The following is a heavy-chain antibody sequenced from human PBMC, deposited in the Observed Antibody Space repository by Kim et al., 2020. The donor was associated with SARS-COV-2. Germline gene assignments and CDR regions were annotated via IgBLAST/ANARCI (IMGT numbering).Heavy chain of an antibody. J-gene: IGHJ1*01. CDR1: GFTVRSSF. D-gene: IGHD3-10*01. V-gene: IGHV3-53*01. CDR3: ARVGDYGSGKVVY. Sequence: GGSLRLSCAASGFTVRSSFMSWVRQAPGKGLEWLSVMYSPDSVKGRITFSRDNSKNTFNLQMNSLRADDTAVYYCARVGDYGSGKVVYWGQGTPVTVSS. CDR2: MY.